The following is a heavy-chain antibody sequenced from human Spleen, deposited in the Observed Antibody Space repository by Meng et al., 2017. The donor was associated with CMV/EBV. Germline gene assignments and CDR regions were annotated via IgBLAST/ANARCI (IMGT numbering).Heavy chain of an antibody. D-gene: IGHD1-26*01. CDR3: ARDGSIVGAH. CDR2: ISSSSSYI. V-gene: IGHV3-21*01. Sequence: GESLKISCAASGFTFSSYSMNGVRQAPGKGLEWVSSISSSSSYIYYADSVKGRFTISRDNAKNSLYLQMNSLRAEDTAVYYCARDGSIVGAHWGQGTLVTVSS. J-gene: IGHJ4*02. CDR1: GFTFSSYS.